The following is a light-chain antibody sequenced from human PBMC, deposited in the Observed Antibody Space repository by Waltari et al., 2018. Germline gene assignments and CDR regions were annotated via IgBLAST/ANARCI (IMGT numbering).Light chain of an antibody. CDR3: QKYEALPAT. CDR2: EAS. Sequence: EIVLTQSPGTLSLSPGERATLSCRASQSISKYLVWYQQKPGQAPRLLIYEASIRATGIPDRFSGSGSGTDFSLIISRLEPEDFVVYYCQKYEALPATFGQGTKVEIK. J-gene: IGKJ1*01. CDR1: QSISKY. V-gene: IGKV3-20*01.